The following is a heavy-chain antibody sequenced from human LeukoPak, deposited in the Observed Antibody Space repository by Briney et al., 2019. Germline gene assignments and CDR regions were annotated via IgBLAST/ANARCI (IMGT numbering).Heavy chain of an antibody. CDR2: INWSGGST. J-gene: IGHJ4*02. CDR1: GFAFDENG. D-gene: IGHD2-2*01. V-gene: IGHV3-20*04. Sequence: GGSLRLSCTASGFAFDENGMSWVRQVPGKGLGWVSGINWSGGSTGYADPLRGRFTISRDNAKNSLYLQMDSLRAEDTALYYCARAPITSPFYFDYWGQGTLVTVSS. CDR3: ARAPITSPFYFDY.